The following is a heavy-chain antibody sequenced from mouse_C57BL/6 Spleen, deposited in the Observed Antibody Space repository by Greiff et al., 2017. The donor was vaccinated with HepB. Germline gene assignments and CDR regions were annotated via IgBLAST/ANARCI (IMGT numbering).Heavy chain of an antibody. Sequence: QVQLQQSGPELVKPGASVKISCKASGYAFSSSWMNWVKQRPGKGLEWIGRIYPGDGDTNYNGKFKGKATLTADKSSSTAYMQLSSLTSEDSAVYFCARKGGYDVYYYAMDYWGQGTSVTVSS. D-gene: IGHD2-2*01. CDR2: IYPGDGDT. CDR3: ARKGGYDVYYYAMDY. V-gene: IGHV1-82*01. J-gene: IGHJ4*01. CDR1: GYAFSSSW.